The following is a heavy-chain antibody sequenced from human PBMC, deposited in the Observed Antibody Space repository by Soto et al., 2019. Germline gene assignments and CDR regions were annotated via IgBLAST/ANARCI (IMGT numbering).Heavy chain of an antibody. D-gene: IGHD4-4*01. CDR3: ARELHGLYCFDC. CDR1: GYTFTSYA. Sequence: GASVKVSCKTSGYTFTSYAIHWLRQAPGQRLEWMGWINADNGDTKYSQKFSGRVTITRDTSANTAFMELSSLRSEDTAMYYCARELHGLYCFDCWGQGTLVTVSS. J-gene: IGHJ4*02. CDR2: INADNGDT. V-gene: IGHV1-3*01.